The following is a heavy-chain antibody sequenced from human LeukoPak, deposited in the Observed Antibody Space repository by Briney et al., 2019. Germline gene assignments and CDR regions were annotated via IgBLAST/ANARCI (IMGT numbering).Heavy chain of an antibody. CDR1: GFTFSSYS. D-gene: IGHD2-2*01. V-gene: IGHV3-21*01. CDR2: ISSSSSYI. CDR3: ARDDRGYCSSTSCYERVY. Sequence: GGSLRLSCAASGFTFSSYSMNWVRQAPGKGLEWVSSISSSSSYIYYADSVKGRFTISRDNAKNSLYLQMNSLRAEDTAVYYCARDDRGYCSSTSCYERVYWGQGTLVTVSS. J-gene: IGHJ4*02.